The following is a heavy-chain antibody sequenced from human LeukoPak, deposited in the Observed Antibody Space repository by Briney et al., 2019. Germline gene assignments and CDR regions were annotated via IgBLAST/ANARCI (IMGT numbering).Heavy chain of an antibody. CDR1: GYTFTSYG. V-gene: IGHV1-18*01. J-gene: IGHJ4*02. D-gene: IGHD6-19*01. CDR3: ARDLIGGQWLVPSNY. Sequence: ASVKVSCTASGYTFTSYGISWVRQAPGQGLEWMGWISAYNGNTNYAQKLQGRVTMTTDTSTSTAYMELRSLRSDDTAVYYCARDLIGGQWLVPSNYWGQGTLVTVSS. CDR2: ISAYNGNT.